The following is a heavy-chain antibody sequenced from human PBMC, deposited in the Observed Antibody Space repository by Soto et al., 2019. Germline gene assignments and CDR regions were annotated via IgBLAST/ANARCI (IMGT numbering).Heavy chain of an antibody. D-gene: IGHD2-8*01. V-gene: IGHV1-18*01. CDR3: ARVGFDASMVYAIFPNWFDP. CDR1: GYTFTSYG. Sequence: QVQLVQSGAEVKKPGASVKVSCKASGYTFTSYGISWVRQAPGQGLEWMGWISAYNGNTNYAQKLQGRVTMTTDTSTSTAYMELRSLRSDETAVYYCARVGFDASMVYAIFPNWFDPWGQGTLVTVSS. J-gene: IGHJ5*02. CDR2: ISAYNGNT.